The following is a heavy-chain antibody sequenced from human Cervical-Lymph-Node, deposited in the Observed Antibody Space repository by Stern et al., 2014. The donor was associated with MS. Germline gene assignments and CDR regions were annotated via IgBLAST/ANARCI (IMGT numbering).Heavy chain of an antibody. CDR2: IGWDDDK. D-gene: IGHD2-2*01. Sequence: QVTLKESGPALVKPTQTLTLTCTFSGFSLSTSGMCVSWIRQPPGKALEWLALIGWDDDKYYSTSLKTRLTISKDTSKNQVVLTMTNMDPVDTATYYCARIRSSSTSCYGHRTGWFDPWGQGTLVTVSS. CDR1: GFSLSTSGMC. J-gene: IGHJ5*02. CDR3: ARIRSSSTSCYGHRTGWFDP. V-gene: IGHV2-70*01.